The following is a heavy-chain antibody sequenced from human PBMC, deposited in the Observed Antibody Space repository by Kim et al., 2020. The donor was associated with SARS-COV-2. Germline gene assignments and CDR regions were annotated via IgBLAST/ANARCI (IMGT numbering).Heavy chain of an antibody. D-gene: IGHD3-16*01. CDR1: GYTFTDYY. Sequence: ASVKVSCETSGYTFTDYYIQWLRQAPEQGLEWVGWMRPNSGDTRYAEKFQGRVTMTGDTSIRTAYLELNRLTSDDTAMYYCVRLKEGDFHFDYWDQGTLVTVSS. J-gene: IGHJ4*02. CDR3: VRLKEGDFHFDY. CDR2: MRPNSGDT. V-gene: IGHV1-2*02.